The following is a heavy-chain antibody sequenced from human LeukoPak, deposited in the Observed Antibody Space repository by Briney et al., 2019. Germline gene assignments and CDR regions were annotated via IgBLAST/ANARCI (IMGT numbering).Heavy chain of an antibody. Sequence: HPGGSLRLSCAASGFTFSSYSMNWVRQAPGKGLEWVANIKQDGSETNYVESVKGRFTISRDNAKNSLYLQMNSLRAEGTAVYYCARDRYERTRLSYYYYGMDVWGQGTTVTVSS. D-gene: IGHD3-3*01. CDR3: ARDRYERTRLSYYYYGMDV. CDR2: IKQDGSET. CDR1: GFTFSSYS. V-gene: IGHV3-7*01. J-gene: IGHJ6*02.